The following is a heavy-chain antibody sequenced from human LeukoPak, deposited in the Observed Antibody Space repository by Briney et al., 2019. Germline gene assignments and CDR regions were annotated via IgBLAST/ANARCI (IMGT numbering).Heavy chain of an antibody. CDR1: GFTFSSYW. J-gene: IGHJ5*02. CDR3: ARGLGYSGSS. V-gene: IGHV3-74*01. CDR2: ISIDGSIT. D-gene: IGHD1-26*01. Sequence: GGSLRLSCAASGFTFSSYWMHWVRQAPGKGLVWVSRISIDGSITTYADSVKGRFTISRDNAKNTLYLQMNSLRAEDTAVYYCARGLGYSGSSWGQGTLVTVSS.